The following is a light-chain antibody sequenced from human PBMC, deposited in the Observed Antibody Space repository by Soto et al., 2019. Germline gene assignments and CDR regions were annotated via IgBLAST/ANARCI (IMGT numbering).Light chain of an antibody. CDR2: GAS. Sequence: EIVMTQSPATLSVSPGERATLSCRASQSVSSNLSWYQQKPGQAARLLTYGASTRATGIPARFSGSGAGTVFTLTSSSQQYEDVAVYCCKHYNNWSRTFGQGTKVDIK. CDR3: KHYNNWSRT. V-gene: IGKV3-15*01. CDR1: QSVSSN. J-gene: IGKJ1*01.